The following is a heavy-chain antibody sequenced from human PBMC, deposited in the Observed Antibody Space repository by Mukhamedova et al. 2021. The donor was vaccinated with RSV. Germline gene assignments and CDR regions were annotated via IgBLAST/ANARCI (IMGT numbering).Heavy chain of an antibody. J-gene: IGHJ2*01. V-gene: IGHV4-39*01. D-gene: IGHD6-19*01. CDR2: IYYSGST. CDR3: AITGYSSGWYFDL. Sequence: GIYYSGSTYYNPSLKSRVTISVDTSKNQFSLKLSSVTAADTAVYYCAITGYSSGWYFDLWVRGPLVTVSS.